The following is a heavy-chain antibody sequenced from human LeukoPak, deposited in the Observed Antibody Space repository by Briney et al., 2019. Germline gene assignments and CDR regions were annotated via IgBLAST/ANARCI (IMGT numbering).Heavy chain of an antibody. CDR1: GYSFTSYW. CDR3: ARKEGPEMAAFRA. CDR2: IYPGDSDT. J-gene: IGHJ5*02. V-gene: IGHV5-51*01. D-gene: IGHD5-24*01. Sequence: GESLKISCKGSGYSFTSYWIGWVRQMPGKGLEWMGIIYPGDSDTRYSPSFQGQVTISADKSISTAYLQWSSLRASDTAMYYCARKEGPEMAAFRAWGQGTLVTVSS.